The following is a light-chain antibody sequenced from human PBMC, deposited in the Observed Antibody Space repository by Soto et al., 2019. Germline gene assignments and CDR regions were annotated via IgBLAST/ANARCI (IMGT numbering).Light chain of an antibody. CDR3: QSYDSSLSAHVV. CDR2: GNS. Sequence: QSVLTQPPSVSGAPGQRVTISCTGSSSNIGAGYDVHWYRQLPGTAPKLLIYGNSNRPSGVPDRFSGSKSGTSASLAITGLQAEDEADYYCQSYDSSLSAHVVFGGGTKVTVL. J-gene: IGLJ2*01. V-gene: IGLV1-40*01. CDR1: SSNIGAGYD.